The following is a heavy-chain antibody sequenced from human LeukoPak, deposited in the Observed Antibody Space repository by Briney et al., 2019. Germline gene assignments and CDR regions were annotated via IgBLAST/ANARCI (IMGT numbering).Heavy chain of an antibody. V-gene: IGHV1-18*01. Sequence: ASVKVSCKTSGYTFTNYGVSWVRQDPGQGLEWMGWISAYNGDTNYAQKLQGRVTMTTDTSTSTAYMELRSLRSDDTAVYYCARGQYCGGDCSSSDAFDVWGQGTVVTVSS. CDR2: ISAYNGDT. J-gene: IGHJ3*01. D-gene: IGHD2-21*02. CDR3: ARGQYCGGDCSSSDAFDV. CDR1: GYTFTNYG.